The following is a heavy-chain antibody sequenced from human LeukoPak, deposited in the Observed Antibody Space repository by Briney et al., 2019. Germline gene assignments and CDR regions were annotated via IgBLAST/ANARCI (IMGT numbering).Heavy chain of an antibody. V-gene: IGHV4-4*07. D-gene: IGHD6-19*01. J-gene: IGHJ2*01. Sequence: SETLSLTCTVSGGSISSHYWSWIRQPAGKGLEWIGRIYTSGSTNYNPSLKSRVTISVDKSKNQFSLKLSSVTAADTAVYYCAREVAVAGFDWYFDLWGRGTLVTVSS. CDR2: IYTSGST. CDR1: GGSISSHY. CDR3: AREVAVAGFDWYFDL.